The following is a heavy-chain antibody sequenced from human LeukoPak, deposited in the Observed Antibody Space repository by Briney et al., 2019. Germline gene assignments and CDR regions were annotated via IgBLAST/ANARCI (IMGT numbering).Heavy chain of an antibody. V-gene: IGHV3-21*01. J-gene: IGHJ3*02. CDR3: ARRITDDAFDI. D-gene: IGHD3-10*01. CDR1: EFSVGSNY. Sequence: GGSLRLSCAASEFSVGSNYMNWVRQAPGKGLEWVSSISSSSSYIYYADSVKGRFTISRDNAKNSLYLQMNSLRAEDTAVYYCARRITDDAFDIWGQGTMVTVSS. CDR2: ISSSSSYI.